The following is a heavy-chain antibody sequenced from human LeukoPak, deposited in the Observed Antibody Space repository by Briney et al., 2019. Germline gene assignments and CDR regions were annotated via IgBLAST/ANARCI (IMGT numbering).Heavy chain of an antibody. D-gene: IGHD1-1*01. CDR3: ASEADDGYNFEY. J-gene: IGHJ4*02. Sequence: GGSLRLSCAASGFTFSSYSMNWVRQAPGKGLEWVSYISSSSIAIHYADSVKGRFTISRDNAKNSLYLRMNSLRDEDTAVSFCASEADDGYNFEYWGQGTLVTVSS. CDR2: ISSSSIAI. V-gene: IGHV3-48*02. CDR1: GFTFSSYS.